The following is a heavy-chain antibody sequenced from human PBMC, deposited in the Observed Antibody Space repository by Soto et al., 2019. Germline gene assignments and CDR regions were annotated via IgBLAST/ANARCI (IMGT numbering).Heavy chain of an antibody. V-gene: IGHV3-23*01. D-gene: IGHD3-9*01. J-gene: IGHJ5*02. CDR3: AKIAVRYFDWLLQPDNWFDP. Sequence: HPGGSLRLSCSASGFTFSSYAMSWVRQAPGKGLEWVSAISGSGGSTYYADSVKGRFTISRDNSKNTLYLQMNSLRAEDTAVYYCAKIAVRYFDWLLQPDNWFDPWGQEPWSPSPQ. CDR1: GFTFSSYA. CDR2: ISGSGGST.